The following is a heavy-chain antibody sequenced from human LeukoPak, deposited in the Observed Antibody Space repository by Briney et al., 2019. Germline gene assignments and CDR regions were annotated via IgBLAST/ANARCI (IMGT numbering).Heavy chain of an antibody. CDR1: GGSISGYY. V-gene: IGHV4-59*08. J-gene: IGHJ1*01. CDR3: ARYGSGTYSDDHFQH. CDR2: IYYSGST. D-gene: IGHD3-10*01. Sequence: PSETLSLTCTVSGGSISGYYWSWIRQPPGKGLEWIGFIYYSGSTKYNPSLKSRVTISVDTSKNQFSLKLPSVTAADTAVYYCARYGSGTYSDDHFQHWGQGTLVTVSS.